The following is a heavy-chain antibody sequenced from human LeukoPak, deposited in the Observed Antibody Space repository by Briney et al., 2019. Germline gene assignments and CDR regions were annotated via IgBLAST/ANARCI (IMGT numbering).Heavy chain of an antibody. J-gene: IGHJ4*02. CDR1: GFTFSNYW. CDR2: IKEDGSDK. D-gene: IGHD3-3*01. CDR3: AREKEYYDFWSGLDY. Sequence: GGSLRLSCAASGFTFSNYWMNWVRQAPGKGLEWVANIKEDGSDKYYVDSVKGRFTISKDNAKNSLYLQMNSLRAEDTAVYYCAREKEYYDFWSGLDYWGQGTLVTVSS. V-gene: IGHV3-7*01.